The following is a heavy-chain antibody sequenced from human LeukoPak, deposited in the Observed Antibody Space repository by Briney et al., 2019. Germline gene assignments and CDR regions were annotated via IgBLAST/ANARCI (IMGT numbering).Heavy chain of an antibody. CDR2: IIPILGIA. CDR1: GGTFSSYT. V-gene: IGHV1-69*02. Sequence: ASVKVSCKASGGTFSSYTISWVRQAPGQGLEWMGRIIPILGIANYAQKFQGRVTITADKSTSTAYMELSSLRSEDTAVYYCARVSDSSSDDYYYMDVWGKGTTVTVSS. CDR3: ARVSDSSSDDYYYMDV. D-gene: IGHD6-6*01. J-gene: IGHJ6*03.